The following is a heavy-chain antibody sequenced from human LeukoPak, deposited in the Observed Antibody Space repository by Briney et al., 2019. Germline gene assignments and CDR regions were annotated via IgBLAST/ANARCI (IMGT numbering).Heavy chain of an antibody. CDR3: ARNKLTVYFDY. D-gene: IGHD4-17*01. Sequence: ASETLSLICTVSGGSISRYYWSWMRQPAGKALEWIGRIYTSGSTNYNPSLKSRVTMSVDTSKNQFSLKLSTVTAADTAMYYCARNKLTVYFDYWGQGTLVTVSS. J-gene: IGHJ4*01. CDR2: IYTSGST. V-gene: IGHV4-4*07. CDR1: GGSISRYY.